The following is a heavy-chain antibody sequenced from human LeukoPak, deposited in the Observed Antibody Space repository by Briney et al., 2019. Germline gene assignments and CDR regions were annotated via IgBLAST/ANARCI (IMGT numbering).Heavy chain of an antibody. CDR1: GFTFSSYW. J-gene: IGHJ4*02. CDR3: ARIGYSSSCNDY. V-gene: IGHV3-7*01. D-gene: IGHD2-2*01. CDR2: IRQDGSEK. Sequence: GSLRLSCAASGFTFSSYWMSWVRQAPGKGLEWVANIRQDGSEKHYVDSMKGRFTISRDNAKNSLYLQMNSLRVDDTAVYYCARIGYSSSCNDYWGQGTLVTVSS.